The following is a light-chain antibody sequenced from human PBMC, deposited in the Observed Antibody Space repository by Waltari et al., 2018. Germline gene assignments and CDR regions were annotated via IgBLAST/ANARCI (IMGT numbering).Light chain of an antibody. V-gene: IGLV3-19*01. CDR3: HCRDINTDRLGV. CDR2: GKD. J-gene: IGLJ1*01. CDR1: SLRTYY. Sequence: SSELTQDPPVSVALGQTVRITCQGESLRTYYASWYQQKPGQAPVLVFYGKDNRPSGISDRFSGSNSGNTASLTITGAQAEDEADYYCHCRDINTDRLGVFGAGTNVTVL.